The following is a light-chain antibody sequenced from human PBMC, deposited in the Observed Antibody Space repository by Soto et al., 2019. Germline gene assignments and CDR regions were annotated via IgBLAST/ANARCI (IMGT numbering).Light chain of an antibody. CDR3: QQRGKWPLT. Sequence: EIVLTQSPATLSLSPLERATLSCRASQSVSSYLAWYQQKPGQAPRLLIYDASNRATGIPARFSGSGSGTDFTLTISSLEPEDFAVYYCQQRGKWPLTFGGGTKVDIK. CDR1: QSVSSY. CDR2: DAS. J-gene: IGKJ4*01. V-gene: IGKV3-11*01.